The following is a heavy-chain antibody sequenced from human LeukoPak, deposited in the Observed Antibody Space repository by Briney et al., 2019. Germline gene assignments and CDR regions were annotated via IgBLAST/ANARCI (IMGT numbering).Heavy chain of an antibody. Sequence: ASVKVSCKASGYTFTSYDINWVRQATGQGLEWMRWMNPNSANAGYARNFQGRVTMTRNTSISSAYMELSSLRSEDTAVYSCAREERSYSSGWYNYWGQGTLVTVSS. V-gene: IGHV1-8*01. CDR2: MNPNSANA. CDR1: GYTFTSYD. CDR3: AREERSYSSGWYNY. J-gene: IGHJ4*02. D-gene: IGHD6-19*01.